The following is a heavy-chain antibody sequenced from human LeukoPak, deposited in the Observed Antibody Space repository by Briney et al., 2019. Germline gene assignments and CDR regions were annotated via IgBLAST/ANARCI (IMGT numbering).Heavy chain of an antibody. Sequence: GGSLRLSCATSGFSFSDFDMQWVRQAPGQGLEWVAFIRSDGSSTYYGDSVKGRFTISGDNSKNTLYLQMNSLRAEDTAIYYCARDINWGTSAAFDVWGQGTMVTVSS. D-gene: IGHD2-2*01. CDR1: GFSFSDFD. CDR2: IRSDGSST. CDR3: ARDINWGTSAAFDV. V-gene: IGHV3-30*02. J-gene: IGHJ3*01.